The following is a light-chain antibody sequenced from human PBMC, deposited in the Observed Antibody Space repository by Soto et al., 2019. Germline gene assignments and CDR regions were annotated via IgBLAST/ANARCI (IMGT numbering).Light chain of an antibody. V-gene: IGLV2-14*01. CDR2: EVT. J-gene: IGLJ2*01. CDR1: SSDVGGFFY. CDR3: CSYTVNTTVV. Sequence: QSALTQPASVSGSSGQSITISCTGTSSDVGGFFYVSWYRQHPGRAPQLLIYEVTNRPSGVSHRFSGSKSGNTASLTISGLQAEDEADYYCCSYTVNTTVVFGGGTQLTVL.